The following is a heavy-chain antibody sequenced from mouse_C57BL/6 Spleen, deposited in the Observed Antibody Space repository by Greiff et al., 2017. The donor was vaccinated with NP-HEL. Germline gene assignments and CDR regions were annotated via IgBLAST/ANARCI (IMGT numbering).Heavy chain of an antibody. V-gene: IGHV5-9-1*02. J-gene: IGHJ1*03. CDR1: GFTFTSYA. CDR2: ISSGGDYT. D-gene: IGHD4-1*01. Sequence: EVQLQESGEGLVKPGGSLKLSCAASGFTFTSYAMSWVRQTPEKRLEWVAYISSGGDYTYYADTVKGRFTFSRDNTRNTLYLQMSTLKSEDTAMYYCTRSNWGWSFDVWGTGTTVTVSS. CDR3: TRSNWGWSFDV.